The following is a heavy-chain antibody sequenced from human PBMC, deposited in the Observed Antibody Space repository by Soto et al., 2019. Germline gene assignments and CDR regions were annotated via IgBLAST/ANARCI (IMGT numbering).Heavy chain of an antibody. CDR2: IIPILGIA. V-gene: IGHV1-69*08. CDR3: ARENPLTTVTTIGAFDI. J-gene: IGHJ3*02. CDR1: GGTFSSYT. Sequence: QVQLVQSGAEVKKPGSSVKVSCKASGGTFSSYTISWVRQAPGQGLEWMGRIIPILGIANYAQKFQGRVTITADKSTSTAYMELSSLRSEDTAVYYCARENPLTTVTTIGAFDIWGQGTMVTVSS. D-gene: IGHD4-17*01.